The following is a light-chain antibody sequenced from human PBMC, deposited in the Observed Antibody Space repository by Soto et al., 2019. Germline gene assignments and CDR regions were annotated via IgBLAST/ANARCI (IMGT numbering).Light chain of an antibody. V-gene: IGKV1-27*01. CDR3: QKYNSAPPTWT. CDR2: AAS. J-gene: IGKJ1*01. CDR1: QGISNY. Sequence: DIQMTQSPSSLSASVGDRVTITCRASQGISNYLAWYQQKPGKVPKLLIYAASTLQSGVPSRFSGSGSGTDFTLNISSLQPEDVATYDCQKYNSAPPTWTFGQGTKVEIK.